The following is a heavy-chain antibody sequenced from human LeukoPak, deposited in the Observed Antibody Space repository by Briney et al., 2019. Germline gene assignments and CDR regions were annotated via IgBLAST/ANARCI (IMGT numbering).Heavy chain of an antibody. Sequence: SETLSLTCTVSGGSLSSYYWSWIRQPAGKGLEWIGRIYTSGSTNYNPSLKSRVTMSVDTSKNQFSLKLSSVTAADTAVYYCARVAGTRSYYYYYMDVWGKGTTVTVSS. CDR2: IYTSGST. CDR3: ARVAGTRSYYYYYMDV. J-gene: IGHJ6*03. V-gene: IGHV4-4*07. CDR1: GGSLSSYY. D-gene: IGHD6-19*01.